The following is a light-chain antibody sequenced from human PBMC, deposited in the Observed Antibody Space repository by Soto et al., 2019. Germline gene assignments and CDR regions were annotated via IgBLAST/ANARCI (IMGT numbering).Light chain of an antibody. Sequence: EVVMTQSPATLSMSPGERATLSCRASQSVSSSLAWYQQKPGQAPRLLIYGASTRATGIPDRFSGSGSETEFTLTNSSLQAEDFAIYYCQQYNNWWTFGQGTKVEIK. CDR2: GAS. CDR3: QQYNNWWT. J-gene: IGKJ1*01. CDR1: QSVSSS. V-gene: IGKV3-15*01.